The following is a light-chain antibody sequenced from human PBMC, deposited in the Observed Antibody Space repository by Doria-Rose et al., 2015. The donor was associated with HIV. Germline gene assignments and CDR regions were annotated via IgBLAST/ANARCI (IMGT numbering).Light chain of an antibody. CDR1: QGISSA. V-gene: IGKV1-13*02. Sequence: IQMTQSPSSLSASVGDRVTITCRASQGISSALAWYQRKPGKAPKLLIYDASSLESGVPSRFSGSGSGTDFTLTISSLQPEDCATYYCQHFNSYPPLVTFGQGTRLEIK. J-gene: IGKJ5*01. CDR3: QHFNSYPPLVT. CDR2: DAS.